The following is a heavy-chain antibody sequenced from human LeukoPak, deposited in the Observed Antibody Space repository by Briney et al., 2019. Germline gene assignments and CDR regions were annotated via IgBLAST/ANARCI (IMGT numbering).Heavy chain of an antibody. CDR1: GFTFSSYS. CDR3: AKGRTLVGGSTRSYDY. Sequence: GGTLRLSCAASGFTFSSYSMSWVRQAPGKGLEWVSVISGGGGETFYADSVKGRFTISRDNSKNTLYLQMNSLRVGDTAVYYCAKGRTLVGGSTRSYDYWGQGTLVTVSS. D-gene: IGHD1-26*01. J-gene: IGHJ4*02. V-gene: IGHV3-23*01. CDR2: ISGGGGET.